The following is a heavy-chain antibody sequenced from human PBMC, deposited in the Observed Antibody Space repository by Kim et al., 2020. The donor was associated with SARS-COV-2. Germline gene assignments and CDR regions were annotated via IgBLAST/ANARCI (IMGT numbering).Heavy chain of an antibody. CDR1: GDSIGTTSNF. CDR2: FLFDGNT. D-gene: IGHD3-10*01. Sequence: SETLSLTCTVSGDSIGTTSNFWGWIRQPPGKTLEWLADFLFDGNTFYNPSLGGRVLISVDTSKNQISLKLNSVTAADTAVYYCARRGRGTLGYFESWGQGALVTVSS. V-gene: IGHV4-39*01. CDR3: ARRGRGTLGYFES. J-gene: IGHJ4*02.